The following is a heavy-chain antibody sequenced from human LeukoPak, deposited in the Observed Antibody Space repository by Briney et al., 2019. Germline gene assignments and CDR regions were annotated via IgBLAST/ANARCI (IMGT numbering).Heavy chain of an antibody. V-gene: IGHV1-24*01. CDR2: FDPEDGET. J-gene: IGHJ4*02. CDR3: AFGHNPLDY. D-gene: IGHD1-14*01. Sequence: ASVKVSCKVSGYTLTELSMHWVRQAPGKGLEWMGGFDPEDGETIYAQKFQGRVTMTKDTSTDTAYMELSSLRSEDTAVYYCAFGHNPLDYWGQGTLVTVSS. CDR1: GYTLTELS.